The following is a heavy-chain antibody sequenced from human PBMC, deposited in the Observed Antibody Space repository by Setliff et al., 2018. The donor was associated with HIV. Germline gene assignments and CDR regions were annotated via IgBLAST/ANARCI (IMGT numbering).Heavy chain of an antibody. CDR3: ARAVVPTYYDVLTGYVYYMDV. V-gene: IGHV1-69*13. J-gene: IGHJ6*03. D-gene: IGHD3-9*01. CDR2: IIPIIGTT. CDR1: GGRFSNYG. Sequence: GASVKVSCKASGGRFSNYGISWVRQAPGQGLEWMGGIIPIIGTTNYAQMFQGRVTMTADESTSTAYMELSSLRSEDTAVYYCARAVVPTYYDVLTGYVYYMDVWGKGTTVTVSS.